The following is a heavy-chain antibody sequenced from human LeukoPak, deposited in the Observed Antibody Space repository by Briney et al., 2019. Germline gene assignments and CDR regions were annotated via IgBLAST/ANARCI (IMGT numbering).Heavy chain of an antibody. Sequence: PGGSLRLSCAASGFTFSSYGMHWVRQAPGKGLEWVAVISYDGSNKYYADSVKGRFTISRDNSKNTLYLQMNSLRAEDTAVYYCAKDFTWGRFVAGGFDIWGQGTMVTVSS. CDR3: AKDFTWGRFVAGGFDI. J-gene: IGHJ3*02. V-gene: IGHV3-30*18. CDR1: GFTFSSYG. D-gene: IGHD2-21*01. CDR2: ISYDGSNK.